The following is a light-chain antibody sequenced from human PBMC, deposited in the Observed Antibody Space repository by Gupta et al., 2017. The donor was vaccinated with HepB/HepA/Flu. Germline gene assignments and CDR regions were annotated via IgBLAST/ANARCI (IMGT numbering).Light chain of an antibody. Sequence: ALTPPPLVHAHPGRSLTISCPAPSSDIGGYIYVSWYQHHPGKAPKLIIYDVSNRPSGVSNRFSGSKSGNTASLTISGHQAEDEADYYGSSYTDSDTRIFGGGTKLTVL. V-gene: IGLV2-14*03. CDR2: DVS. CDR1: SSDIGGYIY. J-gene: IGLJ2*01. CDR3: SSYTDSDTRI.